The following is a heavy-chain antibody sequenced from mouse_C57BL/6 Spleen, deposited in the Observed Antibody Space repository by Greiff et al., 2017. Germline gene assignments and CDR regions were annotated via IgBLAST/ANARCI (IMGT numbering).Heavy chain of an antibody. CDR3: ARASYYDYEGFDY. Sequence: EVKLMESEGGLVQPGSSMKLSCTASGFTFSDYYMAWVRQVPEKGLEWVANINYDGSSTYYLDSLKSRFIISRDNAKNILYLQMSSLKSEDTATYYCARASYYDYEGFDYWGQGTTLTVSS. D-gene: IGHD2-4*01. V-gene: IGHV5-16*01. J-gene: IGHJ2*01. CDR1: GFTFSDYY. CDR2: INYDGSST.